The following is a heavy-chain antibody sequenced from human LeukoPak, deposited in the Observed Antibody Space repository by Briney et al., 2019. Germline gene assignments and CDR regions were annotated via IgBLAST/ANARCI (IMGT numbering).Heavy chain of an antibody. CDR1: GYTFTGYY. V-gene: IGHV1-2*02. D-gene: IGHD3-10*01. CDR3: ARDSRRITMVRGVINTAFDI. Sequence: ASVKVSCKASGYTFTGYYMHWVRQAPGQGLEWMGWINPNSGGTNYAQKFQGRVTMTRDTSISTAYMELSRLRSDDTAVYYCARDSRRITMVRGVINTAFDIWGQGTMVTVSS. J-gene: IGHJ3*02. CDR2: INPNSGGT.